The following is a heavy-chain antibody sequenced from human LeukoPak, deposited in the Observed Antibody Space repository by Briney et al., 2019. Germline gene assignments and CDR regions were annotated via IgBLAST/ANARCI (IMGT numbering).Heavy chain of an antibody. Sequence: GGSQRLSCAASGFTFSSYAMSWVRQAPGKGLEWVSGISGSGGSTYYADSVTGRFAISRDNSENTLFLQMNSLRVEDTAVYYCAKVRYVGYYFDSWGQGALVTVSS. V-gene: IGHV3-23*01. CDR2: ISGSGGST. J-gene: IGHJ4*02. CDR1: GFTFSSYA. D-gene: IGHD3-9*01. CDR3: AKVRYVGYYFDS.